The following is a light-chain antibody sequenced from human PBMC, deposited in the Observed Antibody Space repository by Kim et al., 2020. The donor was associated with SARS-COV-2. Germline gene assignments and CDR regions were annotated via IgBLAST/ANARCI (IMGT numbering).Light chain of an antibody. CDR1: QSISSC. V-gene: IGKV1-5*01. Sequence: DIQMTQSPSTLSASVGDRVTITCRASQSISSCLAWYQQKRGKAPTLLIYAASSLESGVPSRFSGSGSGTEFTLTISSLQPDDFATYYCQQIYTNSYTFGQGTKLEI. CDR2: AAS. J-gene: IGKJ2*01. CDR3: QQIYTNSYT.